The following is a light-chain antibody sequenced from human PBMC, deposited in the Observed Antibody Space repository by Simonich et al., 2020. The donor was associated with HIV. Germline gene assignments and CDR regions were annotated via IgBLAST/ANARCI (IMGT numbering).Light chain of an antibody. CDR1: QSVLYSSSDKNY. J-gene: IGKJ1*01. CDR3: QQYYTTPPT. V-gene: IGKV4-1*01. CDR2: WAS. Sequence: DIVMTQSPDSLAVSLGERATINCRSSQSVLYSSSDKNYLAWYQQKPGQPPNLLIYWASTRESGVPDRFSASGSGTDFTLTISSLQAEDVAVYYCQQYYTTPPTFGQGTKVEIK.